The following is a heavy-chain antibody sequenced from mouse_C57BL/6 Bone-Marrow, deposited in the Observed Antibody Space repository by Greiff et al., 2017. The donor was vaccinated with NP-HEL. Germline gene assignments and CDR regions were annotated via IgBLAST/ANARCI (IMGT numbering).Heavy chain of an antibody. V-gene: IGHV1-54*01. D-gene: IGHD3-2*02. CDR1: GYAFTNYL. J-gene: IGHJ2*01. CDR2: INPGSGGT. Sequence: QVQLQQSGAELVRPGTSVKVSCKASGYAFTNYLIEWVKQRPGQGLEWIGVINPGSGGTNYNEKFKGKATLTADKSSSTAYMQLSSLTSEDSAVYICARSKDSAGYFDYWGQGTPLTVSP. CDR3: ARSKDSAGYFDY.